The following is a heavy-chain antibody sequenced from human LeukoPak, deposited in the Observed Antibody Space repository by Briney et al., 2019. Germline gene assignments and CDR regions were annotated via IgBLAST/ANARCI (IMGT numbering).Heavy chain of an antibody. V-gene: IGHV4-59*01. Sequence: SETLSLTCTVSGGSISNYYCSWIRQSPGKGLEWIGNIYYTGSTNYNPSLKSRVSMSMDTPNNQFSLELTSVTTADSAVYYCAGGRSTMVRSAAFDIWGQGTMVIVSS. D-gene: IGHD3-10*01. CDR3: AGGRSTMVRSAAFDI. CDR1: GGSISNYY. CDR2: IYYTGST. J-gene: IGHJ3*02.